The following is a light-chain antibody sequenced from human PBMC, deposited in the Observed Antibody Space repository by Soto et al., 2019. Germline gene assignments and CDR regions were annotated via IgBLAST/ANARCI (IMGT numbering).Light chain of an antibody. CDR3: TSYASSSTHVV. CDR1: SSDIGGYDF. CDR2: DVN. J-gene: IGLJ2*01. V-gene: IGLV2-14*01. Sequence: QSVLTQPASVSGSPGQSNTLSCTGTSSDIGGYDFVSWYQRYPGKAPKLIIYDVNNRPSGVSNRFSGSKSGNTASLTISGLQAEDEADYYCTSYASSSTHVVFGGGTKLTVL.